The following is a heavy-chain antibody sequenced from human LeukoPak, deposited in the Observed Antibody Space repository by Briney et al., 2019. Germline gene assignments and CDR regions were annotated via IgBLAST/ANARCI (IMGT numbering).Heavy chain of an antibody. Sequence: SETLSLTCTASGGSISSGSYYWSWIRQPAGKGLGWIGRIYTSGSTNYNPSLKSRVTISVDTSKNQFSLELSSVTAADTAVYYCARDDYGDYAGWFDPWGQGTLVTVSS. D-gene: IGHD4-17*01. CDR2: IYTSGST. J-gene: IGHJ5*02. CDR3: ARDDYGDYAGWFDP. CDR1: GGSISSGSYY. V-gene: IGHV4-61*02.